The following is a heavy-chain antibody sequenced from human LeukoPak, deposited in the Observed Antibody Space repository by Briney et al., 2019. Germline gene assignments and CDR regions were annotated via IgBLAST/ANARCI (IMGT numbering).Heavy chain of an antibody. CDR1: GFTFSSYS. D-gene: IGHD2-15*01. J-gene: IGHJ3*02. CDR2: ISSSSSYI. V-gene: IGHV3-21*01. CDR3: ARDTILGYCSGGSCRRGNAFDI. Sequence: GGSLRLSCAASGFTFSSYSMNWVRQAPGKGLEWVSSISSSSSYIYYADSVKGRFTISRDNAKNSLYLQMNSLRAEDTAVYYCARDTILGYCSGGSCRRGNAFDIWGQGTMVTVSS.